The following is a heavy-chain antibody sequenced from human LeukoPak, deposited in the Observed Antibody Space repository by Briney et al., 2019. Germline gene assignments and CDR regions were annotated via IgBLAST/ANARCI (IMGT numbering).Heavy chain of an antibody. CDR2: INPNSGGT. CDR1: GYTFTGYY. Sequence: ASVKVSCKASGYTFTGYYMHWVRQAPGQGLEWMGWINPNSGGTNYAQKFQGRVTVTRDTSISTAYMELSRLRSDDTAVYYCARSRSPMIVVAPVDYWGQGTLVTVSS. J-gene: IGHJ4*02. V-gene: IGHV1-2*02. CDR3: ARSRSPMIVVAPVDY. D-gene: IGHD3-22*01.